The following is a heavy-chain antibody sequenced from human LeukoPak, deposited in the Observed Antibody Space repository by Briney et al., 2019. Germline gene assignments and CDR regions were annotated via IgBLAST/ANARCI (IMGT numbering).Heavy chain of an antibody. CDR3: ARDTVVVVY. Sequence: SETLSLTCTVSGGSISSYYWSWIRQPPGKGLEWIGYMYYSGSTNYNPSLKSRVTISVDMSKNQVSLKLSSVTAADTAVYYCARDTVVVVYWGQGTLVTVSS. D-gene: IGHD3-22*01. V-gene: IGHV4-59*12. CDR1: GGSISSYY. J-gene: IGHJ4*02. CDR2: MYYSGST.